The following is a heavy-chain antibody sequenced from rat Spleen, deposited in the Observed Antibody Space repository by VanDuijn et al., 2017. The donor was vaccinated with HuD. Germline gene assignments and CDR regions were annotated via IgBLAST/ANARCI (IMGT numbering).Heavy chain of an antibody. V-gene: IGHV5S13*01. J-gene: IGHJ4*01. CDR2: ISTGGDNT. CDR3: TRGYVMDA. Sequence: ESGGGSVQPGRSLKLSCAASGFTFNKYDMAWVRQAPTKGLEWIASISTGGDNTYFRDSVKGRFTLSRDNAKNTQSLQMDSLRSEDTAIYYCTRGYVMDAWGQGASVTVSS. CDR1: GFTFNKYD.